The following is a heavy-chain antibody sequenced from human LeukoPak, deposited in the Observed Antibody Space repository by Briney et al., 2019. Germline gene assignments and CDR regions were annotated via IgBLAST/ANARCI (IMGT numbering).Heavy chain of an antibody. V-gene: IGHV3-23*01. Sequence: GGSLRLSCAASGFTFSSYAMSWVRQAPGKGLEWVSAISGSGGSTYYADSVKGRFTISRDNSKNTLYLQMNSLRVEDTAVYYCAKASPPLWFGELLFYYFDYWGQGTLVTVSS. CDR2: ISGSGGST. CDR1: GFTFSSYA. J-gene: IGHJ4*02. CDR3: AKASPPLWFGELLFYYFDY. D-gene: IGHD3-10*01.